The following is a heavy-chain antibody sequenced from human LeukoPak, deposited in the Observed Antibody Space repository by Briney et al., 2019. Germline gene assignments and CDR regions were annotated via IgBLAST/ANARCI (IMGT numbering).Heavy chain of an antibody. CDR2: IYDSGST. D-gene: IGHD3-10*01. Sequence: MPSETLSLTCTVSGGSIRSSYYYWGWIRQPPGKGLEWIGSIYDSGSTYYNPSLKSRVTISVDRSKNQFSLKLSSVTAADTAVYYCARDGSGSVYWGQGTLVTVSS. CDR3: ARDGSGSVY. V-gene: IGHV4-39*07. CDR1: GGSIRSSYYY. J-gene: IGHJ4*02.